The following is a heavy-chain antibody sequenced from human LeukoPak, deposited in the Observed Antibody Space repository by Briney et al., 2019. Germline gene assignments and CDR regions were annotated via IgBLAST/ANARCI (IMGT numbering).Heavy chain of an antibody. Sequence: GGSLRLSCAASGFTVSSNYMSWVRQAPGKGLEWVAVISYDGNNKYHADSVKGRFTISRDNSKNTLYLQMNNLRAEDTAVYYCARDQLSLDPWGQGTLVTVSS. CDR2: ISYDGNNK. CDR3: ARDQLSLDP. V-gene: IGHV3-30-3*01. CDR1: GFTVSSNY. J-gene: IGHJ5*02. D-gene: IGHD1-1*01.